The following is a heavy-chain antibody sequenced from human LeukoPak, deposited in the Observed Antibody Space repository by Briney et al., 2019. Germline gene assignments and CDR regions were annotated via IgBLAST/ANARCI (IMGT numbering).Heavy chain of an antibody. D-gene: IGHD3-3*01. CDR1: GSTFSHDA. V-gene: IGHV4-59*01. Sequence: GSLRLSCTVSGSTFSHDAMNWVRQAPGKGLEWIGYIYFIGSPKYNPSLKSRVTISLDKSRKQLSLNLTSVTAADTAVYYCARTSASYYYYMDVWGKGTTVTISS. J-gene: IGHJ6*03. CDR2: IYFIGSP. CDR3: ARTSASYYYYMDV.